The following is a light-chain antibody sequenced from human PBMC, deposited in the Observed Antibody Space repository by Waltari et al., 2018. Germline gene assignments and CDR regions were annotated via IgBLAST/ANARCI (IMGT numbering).Light chain of an antibody. V-gene: IGKV1-5*03. J-gene: IGKJ1*01. CDR2: KLS. Sequence: DIQMTQSPSALSASIGERVTISCRASESVKTWLAWYQQKPGIAPKVLIYKLSDLQDGVPSRCSGSGAGTEVTLTISSLQPDDFATDYCQQYNSGWSFGQGTKVQIK. CDR1: ESVKTW. CDR3: QQYNSGWS.